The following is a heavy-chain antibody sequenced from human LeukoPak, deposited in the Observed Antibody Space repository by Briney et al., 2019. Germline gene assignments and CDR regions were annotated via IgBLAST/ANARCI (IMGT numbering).Heavy chain of an antibody. J-gene: IGHJ4*02. CDR3: ARDRDGGPDY. CDR2: ISSSSSFI. D-gene: IGHD4-23*01. V-gene: IGHV3-21*01. CDR1: GFTFSSYS. Sequence: GGSLRLTCAASGFTFSSYSMNWVRQAPGKGLEWVSSISSSSSFIYYADSVKGRFTISRDNAKNSLYLQMNSLRVEDTAVYYCARDRDGGPDYWGQGTLVTVSS.